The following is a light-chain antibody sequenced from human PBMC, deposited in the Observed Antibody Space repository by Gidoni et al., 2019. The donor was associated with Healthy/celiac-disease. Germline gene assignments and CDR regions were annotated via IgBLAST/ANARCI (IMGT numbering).Light chain of an antibody. Sequence: SYELTQPPSGSVSPGQTASIPCSGDKLGDKYACWYQQMPGQSPVLVIYQDSKRPSGIPERFSGSNSGNTATLTISGTQAMDEADYYCQAWDSSTVVFGGGTKLTVL. CDR1: KLGDKY. V-gene: IGLV3-1*01. J-gene: IGLJ2*01. CDR2: QDS. CDR3: QAWDSSTVV.